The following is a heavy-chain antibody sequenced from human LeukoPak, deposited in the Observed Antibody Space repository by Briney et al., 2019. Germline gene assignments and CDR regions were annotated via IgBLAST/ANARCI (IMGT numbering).Heavy chain of an antibody. Sequence: GGSLRLSCAASGFAFSTYGMTWVRQAPGKGLEWVSAISNSGDNTYYADSVKGRFTISRDNFKNALYLQMNSLRAEDTALYYCAKDAQGGGFDPWGQGTLVTVSS. CDR2: ISNSGDNT. CDR3: AKDAQGGGFDP. CDR1: GFAFSTYG. J-gene: IGHJ5*02. V-gene: IGHV3-23*01.